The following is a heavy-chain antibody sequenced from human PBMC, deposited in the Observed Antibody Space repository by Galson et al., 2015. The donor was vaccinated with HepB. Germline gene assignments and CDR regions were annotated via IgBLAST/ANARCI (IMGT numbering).Heavy chain of an antibody. CDR2: INHSGST. Sequence: ETLSLTCAVYGGSFSGYYWSWIRQPPGKGLEWIGEINHSGSTNYNPSLKSRVTISVDTSKNQFSLKLSSVTAADTAVYYCARAGGDDSIDYWGQGTLVTVSS. D-gene: IGHD2-21*02. CDR3: ARAGGDDSIDY. J-gene: IGHJ4*02. V-gene: IGHV4-34*01. CDR1: GGSFSGYY.